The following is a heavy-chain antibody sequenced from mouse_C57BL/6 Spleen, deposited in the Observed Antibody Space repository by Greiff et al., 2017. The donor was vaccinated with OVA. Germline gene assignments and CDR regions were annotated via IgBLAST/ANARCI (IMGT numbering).Heavy chain of an antibody. J-gene: IGHJ2*01. V-gene: IGHV5-4*01. CDR2: ISDGGSYS. CDR1: GFTFSSYA. D-gene: IGHD1-2*01. Sequence: EVQLQESGGGLVKPGGSLKLSCAASGFTFSSYAMSWVRQTPEKRLEWVATISDGGSYSYYPDHVKGRFTISSDNAKNNLYLQMSHLESEDTAMYYCARDRITTAQYYFYYWGQGTTLTVSS. CDR3: ARDRITTAQYYFYY.